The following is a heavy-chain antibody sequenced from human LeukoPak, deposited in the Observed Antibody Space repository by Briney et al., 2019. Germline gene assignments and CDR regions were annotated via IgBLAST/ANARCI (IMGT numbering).Heavy chain of an antibody. CDR3: ASSGYCSSTSCFNLHNWFDP. V-gene: IGHV1-24*01. Sequence: ASVKVSCKVSGYTLTELSTHWVRQAPGKGLEWMGGFDPEDGETIYAQKFQGRVTMTEDTSTDTAYMELSSLRSEDTAVYYCASSGYCSSTSCFNLHNWFDPWGQGTLVTVSS. J-gene: IGHJ5*02. CDR2: FDPEDGET. D-gene: IGHD2-2*01. CDR1: GYTLTELS.